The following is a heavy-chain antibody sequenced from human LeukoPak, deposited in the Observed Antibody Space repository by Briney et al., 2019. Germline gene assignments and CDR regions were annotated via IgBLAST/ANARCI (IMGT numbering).Heavy chain of an antibody. D-gene: IGHD5-18*01. CDR1: GFTFNSYA. CDR2: ISGSAHKI. Sequence: GGSLLLSCAASGFTFNSYAMSWVRQAPEKGLDWVSVISGSAHKIRYADSVKGRFTISRDNSENTVYLQMNNLRAEDTALYYCAGRVTGYSSGYVYWGQGTLVTVSS. CDR3: AGRVTGYSSGYVY. V-gene: IGHV3-23*01. J-gene: IGHJ4*02.